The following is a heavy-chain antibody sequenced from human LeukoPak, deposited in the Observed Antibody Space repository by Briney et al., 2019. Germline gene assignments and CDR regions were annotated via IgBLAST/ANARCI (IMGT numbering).Heavy chain of an antibody. D-gene: IGHD3-10*01. V-gene: IGHV1-46*03. CDR3: ARHGSGRYYPAEGRVDY. CDR1: GYGFTSYY. Sequence: ASVKVSCKAFGYGFTSYYMHWVRQAPGQGLEWMGIINPSVGGTTYARKFQGRVTMTRDTSTSTVYMELSSLRSEDTAVYYCARHGSGRYYPAEGRVDYWGQGTLVTVSS. J-gene: IGHJ4*02. CDR2: INPSVGGT.